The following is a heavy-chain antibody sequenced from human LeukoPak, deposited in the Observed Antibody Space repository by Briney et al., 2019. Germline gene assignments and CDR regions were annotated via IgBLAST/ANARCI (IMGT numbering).Heavy chain of an antibody. Sequence: GGSLRLSCAASGFPFSSYAMHWVRQAPGKGLEWVAFIRYDGSNKYYADSVKGRFTISRDNSKNTLYPQMNSLRAEDTAVYYCAKDRRSVGATSDAFDIWGQGTMVTVSS. CDR1: GFPFSSYA. V-gene: IGHV3-30*02. CDR3: AKDRRSVGATSDAFDI. CDR2: IRYDGSNK. D-gene: IGHD1-26*01. J-gene: IGHJ3*02.